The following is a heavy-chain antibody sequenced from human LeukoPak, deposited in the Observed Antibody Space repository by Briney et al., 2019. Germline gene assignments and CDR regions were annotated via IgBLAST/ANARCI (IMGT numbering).Heavy chain of an antibody. V-gene: IGHV4-31*03. CDR3: ARVGGGYYFDY. CDR1: GGSISSGGYY. D-gene: IGHD2-15*01. CDR2: IYYSGST. J-gene: IGHJ4*02. Sequence: SETLSLTCTVSGGSISSGGYYWSWIRQHPGKGLEWIGYIYYSGSTYYNPSLKSRVTISVDTSKNQFSLKLSSVTAADTAAYYCARVGGGYYFDYWGQGTLVTVSS.